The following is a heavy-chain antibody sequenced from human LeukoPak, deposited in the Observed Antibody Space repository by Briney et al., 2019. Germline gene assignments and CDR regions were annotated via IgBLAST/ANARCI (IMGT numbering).Heavy chain of an antibody. CDR2: IYYSGST. J-gene: IGHJ3*02. Sequence: SETLSLTCTVSGGSISSHYWSWIRQPPGKGLEWIGYIYYSGSTNYNPSLKSRVTISVDTSKNQFSLKLSSVTAAATPVFYWARGLYWWADICPGGVVFDIWGQGKMVPVFS. D-gene: IGHD2-15*01. CDR1: GGSISSHY. CDR3: ARGLYWWADICPGGVVFDI. V-gene: IGHV4-59*11.